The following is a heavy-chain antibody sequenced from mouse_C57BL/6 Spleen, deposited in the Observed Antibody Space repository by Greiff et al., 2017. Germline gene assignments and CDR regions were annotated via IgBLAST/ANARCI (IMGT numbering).Heavy chain of an antibody. D-gene: IGHD1-1*01. J-gene: IGHJ2*01. CDR2: INPNNGGT. CDR3: ARWDYGSEDYFDY. CDR1: GYTFTDYY. V-gene: IGHV1-26*01. Sequence: EVQLQQSGPELVKPGASVKISCKASGYTFTDYYMNWVKQSHGKSLEWIGDINPNNGGTSYNQKFKGKATLTVDKSSSTAYMELRSLTSEDAAVYYCARWDYGSEDYFDYWGQGTTLTVSS.